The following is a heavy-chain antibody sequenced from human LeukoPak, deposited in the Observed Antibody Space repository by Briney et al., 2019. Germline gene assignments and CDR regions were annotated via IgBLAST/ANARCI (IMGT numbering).Heavy chain of an antibody. CDR2: IIPIFGTA. J-gene: IGHJ5*02. CDR3: ARVGYCGGDCYARAWFDP. Sequence: GSSVKVSCKASGGTFSSYAISWVRQAPGQGLEWMGGIIPIFGTANYAQKFQGRVTITADESTSTAYMELSSLRSEDTAVYYCARVGYCGGDCYARAWFDPWGQGTLVTVSS. D-gene: IGHD2-21*01. CDR1: GGTFSSYA. V-gene: IGHV1-69*01.